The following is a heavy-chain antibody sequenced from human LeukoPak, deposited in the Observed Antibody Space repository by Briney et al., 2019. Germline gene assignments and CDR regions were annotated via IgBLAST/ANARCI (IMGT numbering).Heavy chain of an antibody. D-gene: IGHD3-3*01. Sequence: GASLKVSCKASGYTFTSYVIIWVRQATGQGLAWMEWMNPNRGNTHYAQKFQGRVTRARKTSINTSYMELSSLRSEDTAVYYCARSRQVTYYDFWNGSFPTHYYYYYGMDVWGQGTTVTVAS. V-gene: IGHV1-8*01. CDR3: ARSRQVTYYDFWNGSFPTHYYYYYGMDV. J-gene: IGHJ6*02. CDR2: MNPNRGNT. CDR1: GYTFTSYV.